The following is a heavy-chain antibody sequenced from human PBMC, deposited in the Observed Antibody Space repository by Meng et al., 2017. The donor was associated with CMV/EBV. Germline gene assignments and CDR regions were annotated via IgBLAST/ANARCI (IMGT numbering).Heavy chain of an antibody. D-gene: IGHD6-6*01. V-gene: IGHV4-61*01. CDR3: ACYIAAREGDYFDY. CDR2: IYYSGST. CDR1: GGSVSSGSYY. Sequence: GSLRLSCTISGGSVSSGSYYWSWTRQPPGKGLEWIGYIYYSGSTNYNPSLKSRVTISVDTSKNQFALKLSSVTAADTAVYYCACYIAAREGDYFDYWGQGTLVTVSS. J-gene: IGHJ4*02.